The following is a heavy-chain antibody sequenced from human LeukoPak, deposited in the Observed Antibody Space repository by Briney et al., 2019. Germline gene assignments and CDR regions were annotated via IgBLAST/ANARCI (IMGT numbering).Heavy chain of an antibody. CDR2: IYYSGST. CDR3: ARAPRAYDSSGNGAFDI. J-gene: IGHJ3*02. Sequence: PSETLSLTCTVSGGSITSGDYYWSWIRQPPGKGLEWIGYIYYSGSTYYNPSLKSRVTISVDTSKNQFSLKLSSVTAADTAVYYCARAPRAYDSSGNGAFDIWGQGTMVTVSS. CDR1: GGSITSGDYY. V-gene: IGHV4-30-4*01. D-gene: IGHD3-22*01.